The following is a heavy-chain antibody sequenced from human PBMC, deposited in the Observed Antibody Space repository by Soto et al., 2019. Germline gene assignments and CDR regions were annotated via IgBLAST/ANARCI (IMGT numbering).Heavy chain of an antibody. V-gene: IGHV1-2*04. Sequence: QVQLVQSGAEVKKPGASVKVSCKASGYTFTGYYMHWVRQAPGQGLEWMGWINPNSGGTNYAQKFQGWVTMTRDTSISTAYMELSRLRSDDTAVYYCARDRGRDYGEDAFDIWGQGTMVTVSS. CDR1: GYTFTGYY. CDR3: ARDRGRDYGEDAFDI. D-gene: IGHD4-17*01. J-gene: IGHJ3*02. CDR2: INPNSGGT.